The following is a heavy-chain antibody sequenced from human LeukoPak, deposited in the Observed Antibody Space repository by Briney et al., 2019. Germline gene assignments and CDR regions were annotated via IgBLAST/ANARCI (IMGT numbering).Heavy chain of an antibody. J-gene: IGHJ4*02. CDR1: GFTFGDYV. CDR3: AKDRGGPFDY. Sequence: GGSLRLSCTASGFTFGDYVMSWFRQAPGKGLEWVSGISWDSGSIGYADSVKGRFTISRDNAKNSLYLQMNSLRAEDTALYYCAKDRGGPFDYWGQGTLVTVSS. V-gene: IGHV3-9*01. CDR2: ISWDSGSI.